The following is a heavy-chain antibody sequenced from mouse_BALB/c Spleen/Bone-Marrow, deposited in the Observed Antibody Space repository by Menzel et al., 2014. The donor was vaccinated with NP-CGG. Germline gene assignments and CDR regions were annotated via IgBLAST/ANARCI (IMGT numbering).Heavy chain of an antibody. Sequence: VKLMESGAELVRPGVSVKISCKGSGYTFSDYAMHWVKQSHAKGLEWIGVLSPYYVDGGYNQKFKGKATMTIDTSSSTVYMELVRLTSEDSAIYYCARGGSSGLYYYAMDYWGQGTSVTVSS. CDR3: ARGGSSGLYYYAMDY. CDR1: GYTFSDYA. D-gene: IGHD3-1*01. V-gene: IGHV1S137*01. J-gene: IGHJ4*01. CDR2: LSPYYVDG.